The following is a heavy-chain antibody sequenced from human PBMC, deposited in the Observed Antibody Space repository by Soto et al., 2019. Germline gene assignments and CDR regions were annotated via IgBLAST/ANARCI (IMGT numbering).Heavy chain of an antibody. CDR1: GGSIDYYY. V-gene: IGHV4-59*01. J-gene: IGHJ4*02. D-gene: IGHD2-8*02. CDR3: ARDRGPCTGFFDY. Sequence: QVQLQESGPGLVKPSETLSLTCSVSGGSIDYYYWSWIRQPPGKGLEWIAYVYSSGATNYNPSLKSRATISVDTSKDQFSLKLSSVTAADTAVYYCARDRGPCTGFFDYWGQGTLVTVSS. CDR2: VYSSGAT.